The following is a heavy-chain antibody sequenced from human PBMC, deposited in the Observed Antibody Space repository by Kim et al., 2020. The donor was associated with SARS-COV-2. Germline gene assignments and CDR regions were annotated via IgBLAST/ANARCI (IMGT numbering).Heavy chain of an antibody. J-gene: IGHJ4*02. CDR2: INGDGSST. CDR1: GFTFSSFW. V-gene: IGHV3-74*01. CDR3: AKRDCTTASCHFYYCDY. D-gene: IGHD2-2*01. Sequence: GGSLRLSCAASGFTFSSFWMHWVRQVPGKGLVWVSGINGDGSSTNYADSVKGRFTISRDNAKNTLYLQMNSLRADDTAIYYCAKRDCTTASCHFYYCDYWGQGALVTVSS.